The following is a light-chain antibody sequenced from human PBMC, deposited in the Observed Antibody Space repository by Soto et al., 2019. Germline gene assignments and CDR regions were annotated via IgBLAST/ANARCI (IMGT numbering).Light chain of an antibody. CDR2: GNS. Sequence: QSVLTQSPSVSGAPGQRVTISCTGSSSNIGAGYDVHWYQQLPGTAPKLLIYGNSNRPSGVPDRFSGSKSGTSASLAITGLQAEDEADYYCSSWTSSTTQVLGGGTKLTVL. CDR3: SSWTSSTTQV. V-gene: IGLV1-40*01. CDR1: SSNIGAGYD. J-gene: IGLJ3*02.